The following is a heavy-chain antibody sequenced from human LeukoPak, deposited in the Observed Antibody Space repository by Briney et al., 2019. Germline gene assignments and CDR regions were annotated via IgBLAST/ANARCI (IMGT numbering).Heavy chain of an antibody. Sequence: PGGPLRLPCAASGFTYSSYWIRWLRQAPGKGLEGVANIKQDGSEKYYVDSVKSRFTISRDNAKNSLYLQMNSLRAEDTAVYYCARDLACNSGSYVCYFDYWGQGTLVTVSS. CDR3: ARDLACNSGSYVCYFDY. V-gene: IGHV3-7*01. CDR2: IKQDGSEK. D-gene: IGHD1-26*01. CDR1: GFTYSSYW. J-gene: IGHJ4*02.